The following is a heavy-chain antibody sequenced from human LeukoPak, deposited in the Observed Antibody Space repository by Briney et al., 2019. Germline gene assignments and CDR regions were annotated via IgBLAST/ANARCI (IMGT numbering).Heavy chain of an antibody. Sequence: GGSLRLSCAVSGFTFSDYYMSWIRQAPGKGLEWVSYISSSGSTIYYADSVKGRVTIYRDNAKNSLYLQMSSLRAEDTAVYYCAKALIWFGELPLDYSGQETLVTVSS. V-gene: IGHV3-11*01. CDR3: AKALIWFGELPLDY. CDR2: ISSSGSTI. D-gene: IGHD3-10*01. J-gene: IGHJ4*02. CDR1: GFTFSDYY.